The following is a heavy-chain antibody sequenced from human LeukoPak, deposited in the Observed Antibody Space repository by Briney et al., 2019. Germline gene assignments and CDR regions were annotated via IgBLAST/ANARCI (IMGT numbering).Heavy chain of an antibody. D-gene: IGHD1-26*01. Sequence: GGSLRLSCAASGFTFSSYAMHWVRKAPGKGLEWVAVISYDGSNKYYADSVKGRFTISRDNSKNTLYLQMNSLRAEDTAVYYCARETYSGSSAGFDPWGQGTLVTVSS. CDR1: GFTFSSYA. V-gene: IGHV3-30*04. CDR3: ARETYSGSSAGFDP. CDR2: ISYDGSNK. J-gene: IGHJ5*02.